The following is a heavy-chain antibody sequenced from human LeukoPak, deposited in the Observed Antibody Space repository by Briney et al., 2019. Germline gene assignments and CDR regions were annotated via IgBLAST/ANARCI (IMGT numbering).Heavy chain of an antibody. J-gene: IGHJ6*02. Sequence: SETQSLTCTVSGGSISSYYWSWIRQPPGKGLEWIGYIYYSGSTNYIPSLKSRVTISVDTSQNQFSLKLSSVTAADTAVYYCARVAAAGPLYGMDVWGQGTTVTVSS. CDR3: ARVAAAGPLYGMDV. CDR1: GGSISSYY. CDR2: IYYSGST. D-gene: IGHD6-13*01. V-gene: IGHV4-59*01.